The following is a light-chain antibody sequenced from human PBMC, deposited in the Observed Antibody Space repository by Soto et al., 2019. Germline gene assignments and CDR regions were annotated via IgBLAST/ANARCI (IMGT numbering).Light chain of an antibody. CDR2: GAS. Sequence: EIVLTQSPCTLSLSTGERATLSCRASQSVSSSYLAWYQQNRGQAPRLLIYGASSRATGIPDRFSGSGSGTDFTLTISRLEPEDFAVYYCQQYGSSRWTFGQGTKVDIK. J-gene: IGKJ1*01. CDR1: QSVSSSY. CDR3: QQYGSSRWT. V-gene: IGKV3-20*01.